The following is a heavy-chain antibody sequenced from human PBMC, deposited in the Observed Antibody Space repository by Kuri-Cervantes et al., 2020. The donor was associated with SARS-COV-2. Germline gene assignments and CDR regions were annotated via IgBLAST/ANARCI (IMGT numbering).Heavy chain of an antibody. CDR1: GFTFSSYA. D-gene: IGHD2-2*01. V-gene: IGHV3-30-3*01. CDR2: ISYDGSNK. J-gene: IGHJ6*02. Sequence: GESLKISCAASGFTFSSYAMHWVRQAPGKGLEWVAVISYDGSNKYYAGSVKGRFTISRDNSKNTLYLQMNSLRAEDTAVYYCARDLGVVVPAIDCGMDVWGQGTTVAVSS. CDR3: ARDLGVVVPAIDCGMDV.